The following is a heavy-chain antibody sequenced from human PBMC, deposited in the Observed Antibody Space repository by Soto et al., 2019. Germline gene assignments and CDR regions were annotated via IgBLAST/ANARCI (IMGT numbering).Heavy chain of an antibody. CDR3: ARDESDAFDI. CDR2: IYYSGST. J-gene: IGHJ3*02. Sequence: SQTLSLTCTVSGGSISSGGYYWSWIRQHPGKGLEWIGYIYYSGSTYYNPSLKSRVTISVDTSKNQFSLKLSSVTAADTAVYYCARDESDAFDILGQGTMVTGSS. V-gene: IGHV4-31*03. CDR1: GGSISSGGYY.